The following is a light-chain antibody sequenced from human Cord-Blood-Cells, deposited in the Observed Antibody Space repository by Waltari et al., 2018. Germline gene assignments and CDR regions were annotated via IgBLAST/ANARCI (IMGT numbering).Light chain of an antibody. V-gene: IGKV1-39*01. CDR1: QSISSY. CDR3: QQSYSTPLT. J-gene: IGKJ4*01. Sequence: DIQMTPSPSSLFASLGDRVPITCRASQSISSYLNWYQQKPGKAPKLLIYAASSLQSGVPSRFSGSGSGTDFTLTISSLQPEDFATYYCQQSYSTPLTFGGGTKVEIK. CDR2: AAS.